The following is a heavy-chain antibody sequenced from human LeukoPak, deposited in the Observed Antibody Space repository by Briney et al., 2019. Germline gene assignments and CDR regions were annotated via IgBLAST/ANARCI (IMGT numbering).Heavy chain of an antibody. Sequence: PGGSLRLSCAASGFSFNSNWMSWFRQAPGKGLEWVAHIKPDSSETYYVDSVKGRFTISRDNAEKLVYLRMNSLRAEDTAVYYCATAVSIVGDSWGQGTLVTVSS. CDR2: IKPDSSET. CDR1: GFSFNSNW. CDR3: ATAVSIVGDS. V-gene: IGHV3-7*01. J-gene: IGHJ5*01. D-gene: IGHD1-14*01.